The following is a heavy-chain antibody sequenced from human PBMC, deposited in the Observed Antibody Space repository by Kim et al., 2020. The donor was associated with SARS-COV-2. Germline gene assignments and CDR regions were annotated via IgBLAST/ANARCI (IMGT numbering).Heavy chain of an antibody. CDR2: IYSSGTT. J-gene: IGHJ4*02. Sequence: GGSLRLSCAASELTVSSNHMNWVRQAPGKGLEWVSVIYSSGTTSYADSVKGRFTISTDSSKNTVNLQMNSMRADDTAAYYCARGPRGDGYSFSDYWGQGTLVTVSS. CDR1: ELTVSSNH. CDR3: ARGPRGDGYSFSDY. D-gene: IGHD5-18*01. V-gene: IGHV3-53*01.